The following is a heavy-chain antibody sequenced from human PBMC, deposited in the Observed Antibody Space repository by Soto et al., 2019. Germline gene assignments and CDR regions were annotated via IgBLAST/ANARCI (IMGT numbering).Heavy chain of an antibody. CDR3: ARKYCSGGSCYSLFGPQGGGYYYYGMDV. CDR1: GSTFSSYA. D-gene: IGHD2-15*01. J-gene: IGHJ6*02. CDR2: IIPIFGTA. Sequence: SVKVSCKASGSTFSSYAISWVRQAPGQGLEWMGGIIPIFGTANYAQKFQGRVTITADESTSTAYMELSSLRSEDTAVYYCARKYCSGGSCYSLFGPQGGGYYYYGMDVWGQGTTVTVSS. V-gene: IGHV1-69*13.